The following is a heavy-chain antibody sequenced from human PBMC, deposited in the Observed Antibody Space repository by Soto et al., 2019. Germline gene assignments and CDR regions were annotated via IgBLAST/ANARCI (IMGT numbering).Heavy chain of an antibody. J-gene: IGHJ2*01. CDR2: IWYDGSNK. V-gene: IGHV3-33*01. Sequence: QVQLVESGGGVVQPGRSLRLSCAASGFTFSSYGMHWVRQAPGKGLEWVAVIWYDGSNKYYADSVKSPFTISSDNSTNTRSLQLLCLRAEHPAVYDRARDAGVPRVGDWYLALWGRRTPVSVST. D-gene: IGHD1-26*01. CDR1: GFTFSSYG. CDR3: ARDAGVPRVGDWYLAL.